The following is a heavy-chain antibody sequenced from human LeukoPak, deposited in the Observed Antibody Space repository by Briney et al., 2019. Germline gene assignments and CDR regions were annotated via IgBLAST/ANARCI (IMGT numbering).Heavy chain of an antibody. V-gene: IGHV3-48*03. Sequence: GGPLRLSCAASGFSFSSYEMNWVRQAPGKGLEYISYISSSGNTVYYADSVKGRFTASRDNANNSLYLQINSLRVEDTAVYYCARDVFGGASPSDHWGQGTLVTVSS. CDR2: ISSSGNTV. CDR1: GFSFSSYE. D-gene: IGHD3-16*01. J-gene: IGHJ4*02. CDR3: ARDVFGGASPSDH.